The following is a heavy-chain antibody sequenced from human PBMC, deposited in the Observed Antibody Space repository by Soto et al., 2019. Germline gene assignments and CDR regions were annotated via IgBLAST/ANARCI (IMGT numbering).Heavy chain of an antibody. CDR3: ARTPHTTTCYYDYYYGMDV. D-gene: IGHD1-26*01. Sequence: HGESLKISCKGSGYSFVSQWIGWVRQRPVKSLEWMGNIYPADSDTRYSPSVKSQVTISVDKSISTAYLQRTSLQAPDTAMYYCARTPHTTTCYYDYYYGMDVWGQGTTVTVSS. V-gene: IGHV5-51*01. J-gene: IGHJ6*02. CDR1: GYSFVSQW. CDR2: IYPADSDT.